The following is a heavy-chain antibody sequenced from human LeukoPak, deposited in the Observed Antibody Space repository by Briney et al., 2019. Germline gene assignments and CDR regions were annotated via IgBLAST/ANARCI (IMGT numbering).Heavy chain of an antibody. Sequence: ASVKVSCKASGYMFASYGVTWVRQAPGQGPEWMAWISVYSGNTEYAQKFQDRVTLTADTSTSTVYMGLRSLRSDDTAVYYCARDGWSLGPWGQGTLVTVSS. D-gene: IGHD2-8*01. CDR2: ISVYSGNT. V-gene: IGHV1-18*01. CDR1: GYMFASYG. CDR3: ARDGWSLGP. J-gene: IGHJ5*02.